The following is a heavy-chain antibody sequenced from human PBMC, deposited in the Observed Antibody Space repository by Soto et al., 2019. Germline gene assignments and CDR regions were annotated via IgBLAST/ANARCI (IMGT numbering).Heavy chain of an antibody. D-gene: IGHD2-2*01. Sequence: GGSLRLSCVASGFTLSRYSVNWVRQAPGKGLEWVSSISSTGSYTYYVDSLMGRFTISRDNAKNSVYLQMNSLRAEDTAVYYCARALDANKPFDYWGPGTLVTVSS. J-gene: IGHJ4*02. CDR1: GFTLSRYS. CDR3: ARALDANKPFDY. V-gene: IGHV3-21*01. CDR2: ISSTGSYT.